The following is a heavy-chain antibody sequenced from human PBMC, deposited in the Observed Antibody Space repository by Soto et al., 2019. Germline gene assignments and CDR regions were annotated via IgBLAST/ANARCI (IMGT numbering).Heavy chain of an antibody. D-gene: IGHD3-10*01. Sequence: EVQLVESGGGLVPPGGSVRLSCAASGFIFKMYWMHWVRQSPGKGLVWISRIYNDGTYSDYADSVRGGFTISRDNVNDTLYLQMNNLRAEDSGLYYCTRGPRPISTGTGAYWGQGTQVTVSS. V-gene: IGHV3-74*01. J-gene: IGHJ4*02. CDR1: GFIFKMYW. CDR3: TRGPRPISTGTGAY. CDR2: IYNDGTYS.